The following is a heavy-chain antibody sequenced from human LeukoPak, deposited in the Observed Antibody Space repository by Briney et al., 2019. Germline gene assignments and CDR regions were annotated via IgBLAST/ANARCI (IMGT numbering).Heavy chain of an antibody. J-gene: IGHJ4*02. CDR2: VYTDGNI. V-gene: IGHV3-NL1*01. CDR3: AKGKFGDPLNY. D-gene: IGHD3-10*01. Sequence: GGSLRLSCVASGFTFSSYGMHWVRQAPGKGLEWVSVVYTDGNIYYADSVKGRFTISKDTSKNTVDLLMNNVRAEDTALYYCAKGKFGDPLNYWGQGTLVTVSS. CDR1: GFTFSSYG.